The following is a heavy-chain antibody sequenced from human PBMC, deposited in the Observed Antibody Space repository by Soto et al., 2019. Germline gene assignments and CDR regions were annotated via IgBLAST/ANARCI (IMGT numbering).Heavy chain of an antibody. J-gene: IGHJ6*02. D-gene: IGHD6-19*01. V-gene: IGHV1-18*01. Sequence: QVQLVQSGAEVKKPGASVKVSCKASGYTFTNYGISWVRQAPGQGLEWMGWISTYNGHTTSAQKLQGRVNMTTDTSTSTAAMELGSLRSDGTAVYYCARELGQQWLAYGMDVWGQGTKGTVSS. CDR2: ISTYNGHT. CDR1: GYTFTNYG. CDR3: ARELGQQWLAYGMDV.